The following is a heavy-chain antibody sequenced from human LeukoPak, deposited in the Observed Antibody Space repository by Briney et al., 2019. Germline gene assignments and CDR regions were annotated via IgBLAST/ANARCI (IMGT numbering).Heavy chain of an antibody. J-gene: IGHJ6*03. CDR3: AKDRFIFAISSGPMDV. CDR2: IRYDGSNK. CDR1: GFTFSSYG. D-gene: IGHD6-25*01. Sequence: GGSLRLSCAASGFTFSSYGMHWVRQAPGKGLEWVAFIRYDGSNKYYADSVKGRFTISRDNSKNTLYLQMNSLRAEDTAVYYCAKDRFIFAISSGPMDVWGKGTTVTISS. V-gene: IGHV3-30*02.